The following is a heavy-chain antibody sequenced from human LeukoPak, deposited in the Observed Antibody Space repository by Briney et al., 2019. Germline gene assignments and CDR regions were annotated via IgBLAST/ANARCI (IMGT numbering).Heavy chain of an antibody. CDR1: GGSISSSNW. CDR2: IYHSGST. D-gene: IGHD2-21*02. V-gene: IGHV4-4*02. Sequence: SGTLSLTCAVSGGSISSSNWWTWVRQPPGKGLEWIGEIYHSGSTNYNPSLKSRVTISLDKSKNQFSLKLSSVTAADTAVYYCARTGDWSYFDYWGQGTLVTVSS. CDR3: ARTGDWSYFDY. J-gene: IGHJ4*02.